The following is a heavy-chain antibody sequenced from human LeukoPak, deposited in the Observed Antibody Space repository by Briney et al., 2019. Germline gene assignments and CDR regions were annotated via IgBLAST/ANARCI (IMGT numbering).Heavy chain of an antibody. V-gene: IGHV1-2*02. CDR1: GGTFSSYA. Sequence: ASVKVSCKASGGTFSSYAISWVRQAPGQGLEWMGWINPESGGTNYAQRFQGRVTMTRDTSISTAYMELTSLRSDDTAVFYCMRGPGTWGQGTLVTVSS. CDR2: INPESGGT. CDR3: MRGPGT. D-gene: IGHD1-7*01. J-gene: IGHJ4*02.